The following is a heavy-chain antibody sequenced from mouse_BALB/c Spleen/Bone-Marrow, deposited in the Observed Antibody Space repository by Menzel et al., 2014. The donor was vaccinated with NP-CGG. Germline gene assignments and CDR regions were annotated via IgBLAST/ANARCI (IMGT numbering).Heavy chain of an antibody. V-gene: IGHV1-9*01. J-gene: IGHJ3*01. Sequence: QVQLQQSGAELMKPGASVKISCKATGYTFSSXWXEWVXQRPGXGLEWIXEILPGSGSTNYNEKFKGKATFTADTSSNTAYMHLSSLTSEDSAVYYCARGCTVGRFAYWGQGTLVTVSA. CDR2: ILPGSGST. CDR1: GYTFSSXW. CDR3: ARGCTVGRFAY. D-gene: IGHD4-1*01.